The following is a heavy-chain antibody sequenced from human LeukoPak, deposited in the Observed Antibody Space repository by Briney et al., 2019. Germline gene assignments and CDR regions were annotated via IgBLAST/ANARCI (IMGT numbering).Heavy chain of an antibody. D-gene: IGHD5-18*01. Sequence: SDTLSLTCTVSGDSISTSKSYWGWIRQPPGKGLEYIGYIYYSGSTNYNPSLKSRVTISVDTSKNQFSLKLSSVTAADTAVYYCARTEESGYSYGYFGYYYYMDVGGKGTTVTVSS. CDR2: IYYSGST. CDR1: GDSISTSKSY. J-gene: IGHJ6*03. CDR3: ARTEESGYSYGYFGYYYYMDV. V-gene: IGHV4-61*05.